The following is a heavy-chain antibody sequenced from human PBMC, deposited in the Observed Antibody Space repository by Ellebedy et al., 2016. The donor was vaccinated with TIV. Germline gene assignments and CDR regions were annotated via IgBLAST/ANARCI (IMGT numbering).Heavy chain of an antibody. V-gene: IGHV4-59*01. CDR1: GGSIRSYF. Sequence: PGGSLRLSCTVSGGSIRSYFWSWIRQPPGKGLEWIGYIYNTGSTNYNSSLKSRVTISVDTSKNQFSLNLISVTAADTAIYYCAMLQWSGAHYYFDYWGQGTLVTVSS. D-gene: IGHD3-10*01. J-gene: IGHJ4*02. CDR3: AMLQWSGAHYYFDY. CDR2: IYNTGST.